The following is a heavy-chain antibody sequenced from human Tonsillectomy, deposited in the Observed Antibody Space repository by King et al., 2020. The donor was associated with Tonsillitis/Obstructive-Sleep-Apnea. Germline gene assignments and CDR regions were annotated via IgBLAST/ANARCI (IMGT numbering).Heavy chain of an antibody. CDR2: IWYDGSNK. J-gene: IGHJ5*02. CDR1: GFTFSSYG. CDR3: ARDTSYCSGGSCYGWFDP. Sequence: VQLVESGGGVVQPGRSLRLSCAASGFTFSSYGMHWVRQAPGKGLEWVAVIWYDGSNKYYADSVKGRFTISRDNSKNTLYLQMNSLRAEDTAVYYCARDTSYCSGGSCYGWFDPWGQGTLVTVSP. D-gene: IGHD2-15*01. V-gene: IGHV3-33*01.